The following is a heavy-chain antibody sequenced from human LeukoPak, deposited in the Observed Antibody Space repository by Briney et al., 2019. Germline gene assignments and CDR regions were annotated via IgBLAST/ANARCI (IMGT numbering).Heavy chain of an antibody. Sequence: ASVKVSCKASGYTFTGYYMHWVRQAPGQGLEWMGWINPNSGGTNYAQKFQGRVTMTRDMSTSTVYMELSSLRSEDTAVYYCARAARPGQRWNFDYWGQGTLVTVSS. CDR2: INPNSGGT. V-gene: IGHV1-2*02. CDR3: ARAARPGQRWNFDY. D-gene: IGHD6-6*01. CDR1: GYTFTGYY. J-gene: IGHJ4*02.